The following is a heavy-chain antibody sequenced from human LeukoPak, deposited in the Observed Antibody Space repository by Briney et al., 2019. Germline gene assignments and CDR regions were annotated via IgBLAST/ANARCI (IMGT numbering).Heavy chain of an antibody. CDR2: IKQDGSEK. D-gene: IGHD1-26*01. Sequence: GGSLRLSCAASGFTFSSYWMSWVRQAPGKWLEWVANIKQDGSEKYYVDSVKGRFTISRDNAKNSLYLQMNSLRAEDTAVYYCATAGWELRRDAFDIWGQGTMVTVSS. V-gene: IGHV3-7*01. CDR3: ATAGWELRRDAFDI. CDR1: GFTFSSYW. J-gene: IGHJ3*02.